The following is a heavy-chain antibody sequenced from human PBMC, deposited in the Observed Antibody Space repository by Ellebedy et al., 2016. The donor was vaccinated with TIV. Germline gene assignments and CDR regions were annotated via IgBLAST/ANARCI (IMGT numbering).Heavy chain of an antibody. J-gene: IGHJ4*02. D-gene: IGHD3-22*01. CDR3: ARIKDYYDSSGSADDY. Sequence: MPSETLSLTCAVSGGSISSSNWWSWVRQPPGKGLEWIGEIYHSGSTNYNPSLKSRVTISVGKSKNQFSLKLSSVTAADTAVYYCARIKDYYDSSGSADDYWGQGTLVTVSS. V-gene: IGHV4-4*02. CDR2: IYHSGST. CDR1: GGSISSSNW.